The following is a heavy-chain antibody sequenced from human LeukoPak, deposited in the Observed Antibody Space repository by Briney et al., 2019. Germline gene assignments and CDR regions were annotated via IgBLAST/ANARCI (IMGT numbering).Heavy chain of an antibody. CDR2: ITTTGGNM. J-gene: IGHJ4*02. V-gene: IGHV3-21*01. CDR1: GFTFRSYN. CDR3: ATSFGATRGY. D-gene: IGHD3-10*01. Sequence: GGSLRLSCAASGFTFRSYNMYWVRQAPEQGLEWVSSITTTGGNMYFADSVKGRFTISRDNAKNSLYLQMNSLRVEDTAVYYCATSFGATRGYWGQGTLVTVSS.